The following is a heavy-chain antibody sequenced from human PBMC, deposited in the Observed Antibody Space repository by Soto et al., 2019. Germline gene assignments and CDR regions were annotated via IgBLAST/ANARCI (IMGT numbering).Heavy chain of an antibody. J-gene: IGHJ1*01. CDR2: ISWNSGSI. Sequence: GGSLRLSCAASGFTFDDYAMHWVRQAPGKGLEWVSGISWNSGSIGYADSVKGRFTISRDNAKNSLYLQMNSLRAEDTALYYCAKELAQHWGQGTLVTVSS. CDR3: AKELAQH. CDR1: GFTFDDYA. V-gene: IGHV3-9*01.